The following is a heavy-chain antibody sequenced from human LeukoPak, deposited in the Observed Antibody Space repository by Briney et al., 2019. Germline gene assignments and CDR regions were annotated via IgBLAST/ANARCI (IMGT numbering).Heavy chain of an antibody. D-gene: IGHD6-13*01. CDR1: GFTFSSYS. CDR2: ISSSSSYI. Sequence: GGSLRLSCAASGFTFSSYSINWVRQAPGKGLEWVSSISSSSSYIYYADSVKGRFTISRDNAKNSLYLQMNSLRAEDTAVYYCAKGTYSSSWHFDYWGQGTLVTVSS. CDR3: AKGTYSSSWHFDY. J-gene: IGHJ4*02. V-gene: IGHV3-21*01.